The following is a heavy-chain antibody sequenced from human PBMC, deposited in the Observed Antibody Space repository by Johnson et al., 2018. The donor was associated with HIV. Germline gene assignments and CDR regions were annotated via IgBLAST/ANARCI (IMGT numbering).Heavy chain of an antibody. CDR2: IKSKTDGGTT. CDR1: GFTFNNAW. Sequence: QLVESGGGLVQPGGSLRLSCAASGFTFNNAWMSWVRQAPGKGLEWIGHIKSKTDGGTTDYAAPVKGRFTISRDDSKNTVHLQMNSLKTEDTAVYYCAKVRRGSSWYIAFDIWGQGTMVTVSS. J-gene: IGHJ3*02. CDR3: AKVRRGSSWYIAFDI. V-gene: IGHV3-15*01. D-gene: IGHD6-13*01.